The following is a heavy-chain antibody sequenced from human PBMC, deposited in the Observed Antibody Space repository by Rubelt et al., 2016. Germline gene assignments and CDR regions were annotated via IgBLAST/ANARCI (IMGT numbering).Heavy chain of an antibody. J-gene: IGHJ4*02. V-gene: IGHV3-23*01. CDR3: AKWYGGWSYFDY. CDR1: NYA. D-gene: IGHD3-10*01. CDR2: LSGSGGDT. Sequence: NYAMNWVRQAPGKGLEWVSVLSGSGGDTFHADSVKGRFTISRDNSKNTLYLQMNSLRAEDTAVYYCAKWYGGWSYFDYWGQGTLVTVSS.